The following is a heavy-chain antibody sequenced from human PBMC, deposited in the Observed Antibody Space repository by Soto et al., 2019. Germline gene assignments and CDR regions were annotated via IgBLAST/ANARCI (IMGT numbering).Heavy chain of an antibody. V-gene: IGHV2-5*01. J-gene: IGHJ4*02. CDR1: GFSLSTGGVS. CDR2: IYWNDDK. D-gene: IGHD1-26*01. Sequence: GSGPTLVNPTQTLTLTCTFSGFSLSTGGVSVGWVRQPPGKALEWLALIYWNDDKRYSPSLKSRLTIAKDSSKNQVVLTMTNMDPVDTATYYCAFALSGSYYEARAPFDYWGQGTLVTVSS. CDR3: AFALSGSYYEARAPFDY.